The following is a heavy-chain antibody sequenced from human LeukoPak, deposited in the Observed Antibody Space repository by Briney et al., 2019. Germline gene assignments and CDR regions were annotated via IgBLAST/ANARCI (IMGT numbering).Heavy chain of an antibody. CDR2: ISSSSSYI. J-gene: IGHJ4*02. Sequence: GGSLRLSCAASGFTFSSYSMNWVRQAPGKGLEWVSSISSSSSYIYYADSVKGRFAISRDNAKNSLYLQMDSLRAEDTAVYYCARDEGYCSSTSCYGGFDYWGQGTLVTVSS. CDR3: ARDEGYCSSTSCYGGFDY. CDR1: GFTFSSYS. D-gene: IGHD2-2*01. V-gene: IGHV3-21*01.